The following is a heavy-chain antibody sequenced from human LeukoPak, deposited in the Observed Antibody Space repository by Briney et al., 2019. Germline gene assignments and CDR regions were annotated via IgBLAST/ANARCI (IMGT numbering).Heavy chain of an antibody. J-gene: IGHJ6*02. CDR1: GGSISSYH. CDR2: IYTSGST. CDR3: ARDKGTYSSGWYHGMDV. V-gene: IGHV4-4*07. Sequence: SETLSLTCTVSGGSISSYHWSWIRQPAGKGLEWIGRIYTSGSTNYNPSLKSRVTMSVDTSKNQFSLKLSSVTAADTAVYYCARDKGTYSSGWYHGMDVWGQGTTVTVSS. D-gene: IGHD6-19*01.